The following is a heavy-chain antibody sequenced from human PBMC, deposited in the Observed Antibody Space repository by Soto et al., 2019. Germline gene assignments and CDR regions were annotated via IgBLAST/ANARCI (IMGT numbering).Heavy chain of an antibody. J-gene: IGHJ4*02. CDR2: IIPIFGTA. CDR3: ASHYDSGGYYYRGLDY. D-gene: IGHD3-22*01. Sequence: QVQLVQSGAEVKKPGSSVKVSCKASGGTFNSYAISWVRQAPGQGLEWMGGIIPIFGTADYAQKFQGRVTITAGESTGTASMELSSLRSEDTAVYYCASHYDSGGYYYRGLDYWGQGTLVTVSS. CDR1: GGTFNSYA. V-gene: IGHV1-69*12.